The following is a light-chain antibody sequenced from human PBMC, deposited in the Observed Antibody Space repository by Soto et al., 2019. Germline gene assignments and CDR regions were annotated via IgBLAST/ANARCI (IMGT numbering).Light chain of an antibody. V-gene: IGKV3-11*01. J-gene: IGKJ2*01. Sequence: EIVLTQSPATLSLSPGERATLSCRASQSISTYLNWYQQKPGQAPRLLIYDASNRATGIPDRFSGSGSGTDFTLTISRLEPEDFAVYYCQQCNNWPPNTFGQGTKLEIK. CDR1: QSISTY. CDR2: DAS. CDR3: QQCNNWPPNT.